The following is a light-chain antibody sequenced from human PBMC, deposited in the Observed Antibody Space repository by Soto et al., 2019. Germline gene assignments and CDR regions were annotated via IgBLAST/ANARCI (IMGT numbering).Light chain of an antibody. V-gene: IGKV3-20*01. CDR2: GAS. J-gene: IGKJ5*01. Sequence: EIVLTQSPGTLSLSPGERATLSCRASQSVSSSYLAWYQQKPGQAPRLLIYGASSRATGIPDRFSGSGSGTDFTLTISRLEPEDFAVYYCQQYGSSPINFGQGTRLE. CDR3: QQYGSSPIN. CDR1: QSVSSSY.